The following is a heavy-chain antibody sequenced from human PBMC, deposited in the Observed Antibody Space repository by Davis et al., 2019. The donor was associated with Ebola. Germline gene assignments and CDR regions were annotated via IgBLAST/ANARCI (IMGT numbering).Heavy chain of an antibody. Sequence: SQTLSLTCAISGDSVSSNSAAWNWIRQSPSRGLEWLGRTYYRSKWYNDYAVSVKSRITINPDTSKNQFSLQLNSVTPEDTAVYYCARDYNYAGWGNYYGMDVWGQGTTVTVSS. V-gene: IGHV6-1*01. CDR1: GDSVSSNSAA. J-gene: IGHJ6*02. CDR3: ARDYNYAGWGNYYGMDV. CDR2: TYYRSKWYN. D-gene: IGHD5-24*01.